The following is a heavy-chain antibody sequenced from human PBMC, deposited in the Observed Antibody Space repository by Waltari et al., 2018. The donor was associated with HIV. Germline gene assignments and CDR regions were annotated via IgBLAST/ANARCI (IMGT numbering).Heavy chain of an antibody. CDR3: AKHSSGWYRGHYPIDV. CDR1: TLPLATYA. Sequence: EVQLLESGGGFVQPGGSLRLSCAACTLPLATYALTWVRRAPGKGLEWVAIISANAGRAYYADSLEGRFTVSRENSNNTIYLQMNNLTAEDTAVYYCAKHSSGWYRGHYPIDVWGQGTTVTVSS. V-gene: IGHV3-23*01. J-gene: IGHJ6*02. D-gene: IGHD6-19*01. CDR2: ISANAGRA.